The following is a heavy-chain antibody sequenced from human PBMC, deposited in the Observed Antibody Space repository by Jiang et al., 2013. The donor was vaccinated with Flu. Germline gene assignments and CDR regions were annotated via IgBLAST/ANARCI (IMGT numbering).Heavy chain of an antibody. CDR1: GFTFSSYA. CDR3: AKGGRMVRGVIITYYYFDY. V-gene: IGHV3-23*01. CDR2: ISGSGGST. D-gene: IGHD3-10*01. J-gene: IGHJ4*02. Sequence: QLLESGGGLVQPGGSLRLSCAASGFTFSSYAMSWVRQAPGKGLEWVSAISGSGGSTYYADSVKGRFTISRDNSKNTLYLQMNSLRAEDTAVYYCAKGGRMVRGVIITYYYFDYWGQGTLVTVSS.